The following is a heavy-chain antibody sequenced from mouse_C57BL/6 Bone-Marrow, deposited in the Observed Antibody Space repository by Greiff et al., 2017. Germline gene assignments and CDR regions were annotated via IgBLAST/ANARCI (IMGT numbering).Heavy chain of an antibody. Sequence: EVQLQQSVAELVRPGASVKLSCTASGFNIKNTYMPWVKQSPEQGLEWIGRIDHANGNTKYAPKFQGKATITADTSSNTAYLQLSSLTSEDTAIXYCASDGYEFAYWGQGTLVTVSA. CDR2: IDHANGNT. D-gene: IGHD2-2*01. V-gene: IGHV14-3*01. J-gene: IGHJ3*01. CDR3: ASDGYEFAY. CDR1: GFNIKNTY.